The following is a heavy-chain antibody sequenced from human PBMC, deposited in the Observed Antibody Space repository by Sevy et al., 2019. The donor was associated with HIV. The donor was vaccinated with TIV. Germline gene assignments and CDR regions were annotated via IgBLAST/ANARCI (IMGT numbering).Heavy chain of an antibody. Sequence: GGFLRLSCAASGFTFSSYAMRWVRQAPGKGLEWVAVISYDGSNKYYADSVKGRFTISRDNSKNTLYLQMNSLRAEDTAVYNCARRAAGRQYFDYWGQGTLVTVSS. J-gene: IGHJ4*02. CDR1: GFTFSSYA. V-gene: IGHV3-30*04. CDR3: ARRAAGRQYFDY. D-gene: IGHD6-13*01. CDR2: ISYDGSNK.